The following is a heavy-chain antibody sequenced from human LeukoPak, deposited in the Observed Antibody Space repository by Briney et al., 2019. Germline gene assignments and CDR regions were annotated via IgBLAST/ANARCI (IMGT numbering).Heavy chain of an antibody. V-gene: IGHV4-59*03. CDR2: IYHSGRT. Sequence: SETLSLTCPVSGGSLSSYYWSWLRQPPGKGLECIGFIYHSGRTNYNPSLQSRVTISLDKCQHPLSLKLSSVPPADPATYHCVPVLTARTAYAFDMWGQGTLVTVSS. CDR1: GGSLSSYY. J-gene: IGHJ3*02. CDR3: VPVLTARTAYAFDM. D-gene: IGHD2-21*02.